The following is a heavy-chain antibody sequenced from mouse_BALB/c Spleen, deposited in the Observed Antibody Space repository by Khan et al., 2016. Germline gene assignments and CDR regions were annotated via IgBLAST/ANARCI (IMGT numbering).Heavy chain of an antibody. J-gene: IGHJ3*01. Sequence: EVKLLESGGGLVQPGGSLKLSCAASGFAFSRYWMSWVRQAPGKGLEWIGEINPDSSTINYTPSLKDKFIISRDNAKNTLYLQMSKVRSEDTDRYYCARAGYYGYLAYWGQGTLVTVSA. V-gene: IGHV4-1*02. D-gene: IGHD1-1*01. CDR2: INPDSSTI. CDR3: ARAGYYGYLAY. CDR1: GFAFSRYW.